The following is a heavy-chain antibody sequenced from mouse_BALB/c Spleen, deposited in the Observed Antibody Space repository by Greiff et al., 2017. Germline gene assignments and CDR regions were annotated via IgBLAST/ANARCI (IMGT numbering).Heavy chain of an antibody. J-gene: IGHJ2*01. CDR1: GYTFTSYW. CDR2: INPSTGYT. V-gene: IGHV1-7*01. CDR3: AKGLRLSDY. D-gene: IGHD1-2*01. Sequence: QVQLKESGAELAKPGASVKMSCKASGYTFTSYWMHWVKQRPGQGLEWIGYINPSTGYTEYNQKFKDKATLTADKSSSTAYMQLSSLTSEDSAVYYCAKGLRLSDYWGQGTTLTVSS.